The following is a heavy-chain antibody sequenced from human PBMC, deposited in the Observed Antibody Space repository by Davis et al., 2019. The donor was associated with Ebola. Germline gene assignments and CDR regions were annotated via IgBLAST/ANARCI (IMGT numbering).Heavy chain of an antibody. J-gene: IGHJ6*02. CDR2: ITSSSSHI. Sequence: PGGSLRLSCAVSGFTFSSYAMNWVRQAPGKGLEWVSSITSSSSHIYYADSVKGRFTISRDNAKSTLYLQMNSLTAEDTAVYYCARAWAYGMDVWGQGTTVTVSS. CDR3: ARAWAYGMDV. V-gene: IGHV3-21*01. CDR1: GFTFSSYA.